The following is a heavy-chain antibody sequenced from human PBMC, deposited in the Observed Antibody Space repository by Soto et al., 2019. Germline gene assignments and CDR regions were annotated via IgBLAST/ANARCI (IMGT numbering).Heavy chain of an antibody. CDR3: AKGGYTYYDFWSGYYTGSGDWFDP. Sequence: PGGSLRLSCAASRFTFSSYAMSWFRQAPGPALEWVSAISGSGGSTYYADAVKGRFTISRDNSKNTLDLQMNSLRAEDTAVYYCAKGGYTYYDFWSGYYTGSGDWFDP. CDR1: RFTFSSYA. V-gene: IGHV3-23*01. D-gene: IGHD3-3*01. J-gene: IGHJ5*02. CDR2: ISGSGGST.